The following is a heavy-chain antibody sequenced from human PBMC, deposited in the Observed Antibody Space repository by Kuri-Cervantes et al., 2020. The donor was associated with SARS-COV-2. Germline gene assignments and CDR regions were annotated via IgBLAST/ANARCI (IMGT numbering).Heavy chain of an antibody. CDR2: IYHSGST. CDR1: GYSISSGYY. D-gene: IGHD3-3*01. J-gene: IGHJ5*01. V-gene: IGHV4-38-2*01. Sequence: SQTLSLTCAVSGYSISSGYYWGWIRQPPGRGLEWIGSIYHSGSTYYNPSLKSRVTISVDTSKNQFSLKLSSVTAADTAVYYCARAKMGFLEWDNWFDYWGQGTLVTVSS. CDR3: ARAKMGFLEWDNWFDY.